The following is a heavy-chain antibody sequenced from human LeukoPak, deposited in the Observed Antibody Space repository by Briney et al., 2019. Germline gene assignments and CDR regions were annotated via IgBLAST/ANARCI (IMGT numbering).Heavy chain of an antibody. CDR3: AMDSSGYYLYYFDY. D-gene: IGHD3-22*01. J-gene: IGHJ4*02. CDR1: GGTFSSYA. CDR2: IIPIFGTA. Sequence: GASVKVSCKASGGTFSSYAISWVRQAPGQGLEWMGGIIPIFGTANYAQKFQGRVTITADASTRTAYLELSSLRSEDTAVYYCAMDSSGYYLYYFDYWGQGTLVTVSS. V-gene: IGHV1-69*13.